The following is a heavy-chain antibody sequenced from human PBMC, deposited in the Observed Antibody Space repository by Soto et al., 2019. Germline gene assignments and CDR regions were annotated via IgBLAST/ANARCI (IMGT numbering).Heavy chain of an antibody. J-gene: IGHJ5*02. D-gene: IGHD5-18*01. V-gene: IGHV4-59*08. CDR3: ARLVWSYGTWFDP. Sequence: QVQLQESGPGLVKPSETLSLTCTVSGGSISSYYWSWIRQPPGKGLEWIGYIYYSGRTNYNPSLKSRVTITVDTSKNQFSLKLSSVTAADTAVYYCARLVWSYGTWFDPWGQGTLVTVSS. CDR2: IYYSGRT. CDR1: GGSISSYY.